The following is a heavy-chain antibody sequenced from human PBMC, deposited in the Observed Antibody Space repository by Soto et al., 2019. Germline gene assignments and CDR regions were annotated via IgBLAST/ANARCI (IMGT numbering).Heavy chain of an antibody. CDR1: GGSVSSGSYY. V-gene: IGHV4-61*01. D-gene: IGHD1-26*01. CDR2: IYYSGST. Sequence: SETLSLTCTVSGGSVSSGSYYWSWIRQPPGKGLEWIGYIYYSGSTNYNPSLKSRVTISVDTSKNQFSLKLSSVTAADTAVYYCARVSGSHHAFAYWGQGTLVTVSS. J-gene: IGHJ4*02. CDR3: ARVSGSHHAFAY.